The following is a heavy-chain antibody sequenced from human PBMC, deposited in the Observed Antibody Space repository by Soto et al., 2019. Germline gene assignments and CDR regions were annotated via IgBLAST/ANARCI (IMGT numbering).Heavy chain of an antibody. CDR1: GFTFGDYG. V-gene: IGHV3-20*04. CDR3: ARDYYGSANYYYYMDV. CDR2: INWNGGST. D-gene: IGHD3-10*01. J-gene: IGHJ6*03. Sequence: GGSLRLSCAASGFTFGDYGMSWVRQAPGKGLEWVSGINWNGGSTGYADSVKGRFTISRDNAKNSLYLQMNSLSAEDTALYYCARDYYGSANYYYYMDVWGKGTTVTVSS.